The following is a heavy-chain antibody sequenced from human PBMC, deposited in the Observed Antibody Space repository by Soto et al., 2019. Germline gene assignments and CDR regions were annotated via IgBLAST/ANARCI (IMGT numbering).Heavy chain of an antibody. CDR3: ARVSTVTHLFDY. Sequence: SETLSLTCTVSGGSISSGGYYWSWIRQHPGKGLEWIGYIYYSGSTYYNPSLKSRVTISVDTSKNQFSLKLSSVTAADTAVYYCARVSTVTHLFDYWGQGTLVTVSS. J-gene: IGHJ4*02. V-gene: IGHV4-31*03. CDR1: GGSISSGGYY. CDR2: IYYSGST. D-gene: IGHD4-17*01.